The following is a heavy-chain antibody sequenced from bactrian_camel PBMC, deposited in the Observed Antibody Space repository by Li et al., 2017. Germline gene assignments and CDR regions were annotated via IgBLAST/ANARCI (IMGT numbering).Heavy chain of an antibody. CDR1: GHTVSNYC. Sequence: HVQLVESGGGSVQAGGSLTLSCEVSGHTVSNYCMAWFRQAPGKEREGVAVIWPGGRSIDFADSVKGRFTISKGNAKNTLYLEMTALKPEDSSVYICAADLVPSGGFCYDTSQLHFFNYRGRGTQVTVS. D-gene: IGHD3*01. V-gene: IGHV3S1*01. CDR2: IWPGGRSI. J-gene: IGHJ4*01. CDR3: AADLVPSGGFCYDTSQLHFFNY.